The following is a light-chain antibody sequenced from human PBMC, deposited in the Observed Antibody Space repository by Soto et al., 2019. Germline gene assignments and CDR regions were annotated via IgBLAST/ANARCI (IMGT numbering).Light chain of an antibody. Sequence: AIRMTQSPSSLSASTGDRVTITCRASQGISSYLAWYQQKPGKAPKLLIYAASTLQSGVPSRFSGSGSGTDFTLTISCLQSEDFATYYSQQYYSYPQALGQGTKV. CDR2: AAS. V-gene: IGKV1-8*01. CDR3: QQYYSYPQA. CDR1: QGISSY. J-gene: IGKJ1*01.